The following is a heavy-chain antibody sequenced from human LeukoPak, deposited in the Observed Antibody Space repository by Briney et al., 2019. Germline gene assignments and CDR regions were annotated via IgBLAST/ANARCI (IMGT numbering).Heavy chain of an antibody. CDR1: GGSFSGYY. V-gene: IGHV4-34*01. Sequence: SETLSLTCAVYGGSFSGYYWSWIRQPPGKGLEWIGEINHSGSTNYNPSLKSRVTISVDTSKNQFSLKLSSVTAADTAVYYCARGTTVTSLDYWGQGTLVTVSP. J-gene: IGHJ4*02. D-gene: IGHD4-11*01. CDR2: INHSGST. CDR3: ARGTTVTSLDY.